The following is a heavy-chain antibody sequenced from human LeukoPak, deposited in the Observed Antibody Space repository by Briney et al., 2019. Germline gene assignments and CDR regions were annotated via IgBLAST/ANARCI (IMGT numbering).Heavy chain of an antibody. Sequence: SETLSLTCIVSGGSISTSGYYWGWVRQPPGMGLEWIASIYYSGSTYYNPSLKSRVTISVDTSKNQFSLKLSSVTAADTAVYYCARGDYDAFDIWGQGTMVTVSS. V-gene: IGHV4-39*07. J-gene: IGHJ3*02. CDR1: GGSISTSGYY. CDR2: IYYSGST. CDR3: ARGDYDAFDI. D-gene: IGHD4-17*01.